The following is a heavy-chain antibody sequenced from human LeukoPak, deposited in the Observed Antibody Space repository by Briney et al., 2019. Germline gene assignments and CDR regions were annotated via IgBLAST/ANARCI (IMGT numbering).Heavy chain of an antibody. D-gene: IGHD5-18*01. CDR2: ISAYNGNI. CDR3: VRDLGVDTTMIFFDY. J-gene: IGHJ4*02. Sequence: ASVKVSCKASGYTFTSFGISWVRQAPGQGLEWMGWISAYNGNINYAQKLQGRVTMTTDISTSTAYMEVRSLRSEDTAVYYCVRDLGVDTTMIFFDYWGQGSVVTVCS. CDR1: GYTFTSFG. V-gene: IGHV1-18*01.